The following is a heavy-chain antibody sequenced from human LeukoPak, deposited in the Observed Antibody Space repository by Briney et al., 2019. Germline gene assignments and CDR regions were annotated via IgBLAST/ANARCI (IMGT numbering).Heavy chain of an antibody. D-gene: IGHD4-23*01. CDR1: GYSISSGYD. J-gene: IGHJ4*02. CDR2: IYYRRTT. V-gene: IGHV4-38-2*02. Sequence: SETLSLTYTVSGYSISSGYDWGWIRQPPGKGLEWIGSIYYRRTTYYNPSLKSRVTISVDTSKNQFSLKLQSVTAADTAVYYCARDTGNSRSGVDCWGQGTLVTVSS. CDR3: ARDTGNSRSGVDC.